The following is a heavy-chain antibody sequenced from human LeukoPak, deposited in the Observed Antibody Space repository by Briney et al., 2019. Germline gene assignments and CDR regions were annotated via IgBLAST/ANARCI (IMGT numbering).Heavy chain of an antibody. Sequence: GGSLRLSCAASGFTFSSYSMNWVRQAPGKGLEWVSSISSSSSYIYYADSVKGRFTISRDNAKNSLYLQINSLRAEDTAVYYCARDGRYSSSWYGNYYYGMDVWGQGTTVTVSS. CDR3: ARDGRYSSSWYGNYYYGMDV. CDR2: ISSSSSYI. J-gene: IGHJ6*02. V-gene: IGHV3-21*01. CDR1: GFTFSSYS. D-gene: IGHD6-13*01.